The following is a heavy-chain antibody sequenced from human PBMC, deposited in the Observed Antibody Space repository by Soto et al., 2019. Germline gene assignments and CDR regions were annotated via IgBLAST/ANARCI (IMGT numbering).Heavy chain of an antibody. V-gene: IGHV3-7*01. CDR3: ARDDYGDQFPSDV. CDR2: IKEDGSEK. CDR1: GFTFSSFW. Sequence: EVQLVESGGGLVQPGGSLRLSCATSGFTFSSFWMSWVRQAPGKGLEWVANIKEDGSEKYYVDSVKGRFTISRDNAKKLVYLQMNSLRAEDAALYYCARDDYGDQFPSDVWGQGTMVTVSS. J-gene: IGHJ3*01. D-gene: IGHD4-17*01.